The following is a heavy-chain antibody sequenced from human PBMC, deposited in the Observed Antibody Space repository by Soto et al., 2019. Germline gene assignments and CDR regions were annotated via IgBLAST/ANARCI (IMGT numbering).Heavy chain of an antibody. J-gene: IGHJ6*02. Sequence: GGSLRLSCEASAFTFRTYGIHWVRQAPGKGLEWVAIIWDDGSDKYYGDSVKGRFTISRDNSKNTVYLQMNTLRAEDTAVYYCARMVGHYYGIDVWGRGTTVTVSS. D-gene: IGHD2-15*01. CDR1: AFTFRTYG. CDR2: IWDDGSDK. V-gene: IGHV3-33*01. CDR3: ARMVGHYYGIDV.